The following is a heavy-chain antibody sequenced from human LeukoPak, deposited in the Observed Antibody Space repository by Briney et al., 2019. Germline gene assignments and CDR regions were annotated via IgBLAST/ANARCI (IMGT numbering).Heavy chain of an antibody. Sequence: GGSLRLSCAASGFTFSSYSMNWVRQAPGKGLEWVSSISSSSSYIYYADSVKGRFTISRDNAKNSLYLQMNSLRAEDTAVYYCARLAFGYSSSWYVDYWGQGTLVTVSS. CDR1: GFTFSSYS. D-gene: IGHD6-13*01. CDR2: ISSSSSYI. V-gene: IGHV3-21*01. CDR3: ARLAFGYSSSWYVDY. J-gene: IGHJ4*02.